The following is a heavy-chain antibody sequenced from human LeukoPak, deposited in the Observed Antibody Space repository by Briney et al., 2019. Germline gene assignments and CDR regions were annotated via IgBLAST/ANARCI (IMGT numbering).Heavy chain of an antibody. V-gene: IGHV4-59*12. Sequence: SETLSLTCTVSGAYFTNYYWSFIRQPPGKGLEWIGHIYYSGSTNYNPSLKSRVTISVDTSKNQFSLKVSSVTAADTAVYYCARDIRAAGTFFDYWGQGTLVTVSS. J-gene: IGHJ4*02. D-gene: IGHD6-13*01. CDR2: IYYSGST. CDR3: ARDIRAAGTFFDY. CDR1: GAYFTNYY.